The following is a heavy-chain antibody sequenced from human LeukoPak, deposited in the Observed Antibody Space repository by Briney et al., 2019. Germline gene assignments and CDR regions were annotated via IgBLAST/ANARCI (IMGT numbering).Heavy chain of an antibody. Sequence: GGSLRLSCAASGFTFSSYAMSWVRQAPGKGLEWVSAISGSGGSTYYADSVKGRFTISRDNSKNTLYLQMDSLRAEDTAVYYCASRRYCSSTSCFLRDAFDIWGQGTMVTVSS. D-gene: IGHD2-2*01. CDR1: GFTFSSYA. CDR2: ISGSGGST. J-gene: IGHJ3*02. V-gene: IGHV3-23*01. CDR3: ASRRYCSSTSCFLRDAFDI.